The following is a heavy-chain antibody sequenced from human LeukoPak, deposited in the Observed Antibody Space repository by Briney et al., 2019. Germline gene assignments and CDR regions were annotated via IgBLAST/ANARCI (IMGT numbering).Heavy chain of an antibody. CDR3: ARDKTGTTGIDY. J-gene: IGHJ4*02. Sequence: PGGSLRLSCAASGFTFRSYSMNWVRQAPGKGLEWVSSISSSSSYIYYADPVKGRFTISRDNAKNSLYLQMNSLRAEDTAIYYCARDKTGTTGIDYWGQGTLVTVPS. D-gene: IGHD1-1*01. V-gene: IGHV3-21*01. CDR2: ISSSSSYI. CDR1: GFTFRSYS.